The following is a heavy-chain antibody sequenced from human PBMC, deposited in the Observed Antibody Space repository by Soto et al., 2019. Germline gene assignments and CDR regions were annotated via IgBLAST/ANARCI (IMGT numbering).Heavy chain of an antibody. CDR1: GGSISSYY. CDR2: IYYSGST. J-gene: IGHJ6*03. Sequence: SETLSLTCTVSGGSISSYYWSWIRQPPGKGLEWIGYIYYSGSTNYNPSLKSRVTISVDTSKNQFSLKLSSVTAADTAVYYCARVGPYYYGSGSSRLSFYMAVWGKGTTVTVSS. CDR3: ARVGPYYYGSGSSRLSFYMAV. D-gene: IGHD3-10*01. V-gene: IGHV4-59*01.